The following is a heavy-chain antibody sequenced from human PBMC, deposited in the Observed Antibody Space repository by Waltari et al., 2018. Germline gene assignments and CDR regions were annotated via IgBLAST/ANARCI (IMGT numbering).Heavy chain of an antibody. CDR1: GSTFSSPW. CDR3: ATHRPGGLGMDV. CDR2: IKSDGGGT. D-gene: IGHD2-15*01. J-gene: IGHJ6*02. Sequence: EVQLVESGGDLVQPGWSLKLSCSASGSTFSSPWMHWVRQPPGKGLVWVSRIKSDGGGTTYADFVKGRFTTSRDNAKNTLFLQMNSLRVEDTAVYYCATHRPGGLGMDVWGQGTTVTVSS. V-gene: IGHV3-74*01.